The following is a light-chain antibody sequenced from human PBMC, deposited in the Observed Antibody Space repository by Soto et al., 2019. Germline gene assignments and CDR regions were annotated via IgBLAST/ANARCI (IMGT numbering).Light chain of an antibody. Sequence: QSALTQPASVSGSAGQSISISCAGTNSDIGRYNFVSWYQQRPGQAPKLLIVDLSNRPSGISDRFSGSKSGQTASLTISGLQAEDEADYYCNSYTSSSPPYVFGTG. CDR3: NSYTSSSPPYV. V-gene: IGLV2-14*01. CDR1: NSDIGRYNF. J-gene: IGLJ1*01. CDR2: DLS.